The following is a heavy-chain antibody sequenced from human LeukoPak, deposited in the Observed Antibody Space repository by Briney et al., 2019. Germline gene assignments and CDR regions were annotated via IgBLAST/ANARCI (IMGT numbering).Heavy chain of an antibody. D-gene: IGHD6-19*01. CDR1: GGTFSSYA. CDR3: ARDNQGYSSGWYYFDY. CDR2: IIPIFGTA. Sequence: ASVKVSCKASGGTFSSYAISWVRQAPGQGLEWMGRIIPIFGTANYAQKFQGRVTITTDESTSTAYMELSSLRSEDTDVYYCARDNQGYSSGWYYFDYWGQGTLVTVSS. J-gene: IGHJ4*02. V-gene: IGHV1-69*05.